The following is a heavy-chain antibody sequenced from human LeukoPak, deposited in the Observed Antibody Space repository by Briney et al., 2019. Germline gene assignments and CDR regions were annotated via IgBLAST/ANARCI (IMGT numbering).Heavy chain of an antibody. CDR2: INHSGST. CDR3: ARLHLSRSSRPAYYYYYMDV. Sequence: SETLSRTCAVYGGSFSGYYWSWIRQPPGKGLEWIGEINHSGSTNYNPSLKSRVTISVDTSKNQFSLKLSSVTAADTAVYYCARLHLSRSSRPAYYYYYMDVWGKGTTVTISS. J-gene: IGHJ6*03. CDR1: GGSFSGYY. D-gene: IGHD6-13*01. V-gene: IGHV4-34*01.